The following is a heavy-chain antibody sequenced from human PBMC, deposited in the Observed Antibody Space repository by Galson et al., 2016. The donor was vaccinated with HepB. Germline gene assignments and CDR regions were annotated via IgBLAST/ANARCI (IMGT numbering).Heavy chain of an antibody. CDR1: GFTFSRYG. CDR3: AKDSYYDILTGPTYYYYGMYV. Sequence: SLRLSCAASGFTFSRYGMHWVRQAPGKGLEWVAVISYDGSNKYYEDSVKGRFTISRDNSKNTLYLQMNSLRAEDTAVYYCAKDSYYDILTGPTYYYYGMYVWGQGTTVTVSS. V-gene: IGHV3-30*18. D-gene: IGHD3-9*01. J-gene: IGHJ6*02. CDR2: ISYDGSNK.